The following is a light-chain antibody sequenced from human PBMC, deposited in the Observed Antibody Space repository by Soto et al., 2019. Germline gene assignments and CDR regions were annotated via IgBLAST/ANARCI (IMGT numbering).Light chain of an antibody. Sequence: EIVMTQSPATLSVSPGERATLSCRASQSVSSNLAWYQQKPGQAPRLLIYGASIRATGIAARFSGSGSGTEFTLTISSLQSEDFAVHYCQQYNNWPFTFGPGTKVDIK. V-gene: IGKV3-15*01. CDR3: QQYNNWPFT. CDR1: QSVSSN. CDR2: GAS. J-gene: IGKJ3*01.